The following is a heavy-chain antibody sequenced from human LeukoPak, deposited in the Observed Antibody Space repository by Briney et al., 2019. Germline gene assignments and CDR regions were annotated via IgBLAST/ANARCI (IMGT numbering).Heavy chain of an antibody. Sequence: SETLSLTCAVSGGSISSSNWWSWVRQPPGKGLEWIGEIYHSGSTNYNPSLKSRVTISVDRSKNQFSLKLSSVTAADTAVYYCARDKGPGGSRVVAASQEGPWGQGTLVTVSS. CDR2: IYHSGST. CDR3: ARDKGPGGSRVVAASQEGP. J-gene: IGHJ5*02. D-gene: IGHD2-15*01. V-gene: IGHV4-4*02. CDR1: GGSISSSNW.